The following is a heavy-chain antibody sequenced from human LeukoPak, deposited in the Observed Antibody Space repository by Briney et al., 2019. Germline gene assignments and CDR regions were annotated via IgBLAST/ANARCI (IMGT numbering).Heavy chain of an antibody. D-gene: IGHD2-2*02. V-gene: IGHV4-59*08. J-gene: IGHJ3*02. CDR2: ISYIGTT. CDR1: GGSISSYY. Sequence: SETLSLTCTVSGGSISSYYWSWIRQPPGKGLEWIAYISYIGTTDYNPSLKSRVTISVDTSKNQFSLKLSSVTAADTAVYYCATAIREDIVVVPAALRGAFDIWGQGTMVTVSS. CDR3: ATAIREDIVVVPAALRGAFDI.